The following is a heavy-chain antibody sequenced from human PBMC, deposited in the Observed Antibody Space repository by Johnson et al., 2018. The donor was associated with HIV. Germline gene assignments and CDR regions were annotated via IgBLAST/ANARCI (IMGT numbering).Heavy chain of an antibody. D-gene: IGHD3-22*01. CDR2: ISYDGSNK. Sequence: QVQLVESGGGVVQPGRSLRLSCAASGFTFSSYAMHWVRQAPGKGLEWVAVISYDGSNKYYADSVQGRFTISRDNSKNTLYLQMNSLRPEDTAVYYCARSSGYYGTDAFDFWGQGTMVTVSS. J-gene: IGHJ3*01. CDR3: ARSSGYYGTDAFDF. V-gene: IGHV3-30-3*01. CDR1: GFTFSSYA.